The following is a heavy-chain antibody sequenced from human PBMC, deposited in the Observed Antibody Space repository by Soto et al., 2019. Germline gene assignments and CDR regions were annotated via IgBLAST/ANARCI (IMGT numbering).Heavy chain of an antibody. CDR3: ARPSGYGHGWGDLGYDPFDI. D-gene: IGHD5-18*01. CDR1: GYTFSSFG. V-gene: IGHV1-18*01. J-gene: IGHJ3*02. CDR2: INPYNGHT. Sequence: AAVKVSCKASGYTFSSFGISWVRQAPGQGPEWVGWINPYNGHTDSAQSLQGRVTVSTDTSTSTAYMELRSLRADNTAVYYCARPSGYGHGWGDLGYDPFDIWGQGTMVTVSS.